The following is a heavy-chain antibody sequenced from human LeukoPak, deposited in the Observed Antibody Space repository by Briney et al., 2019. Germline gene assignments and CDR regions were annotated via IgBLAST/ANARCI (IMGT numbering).Heavy chain of an antibody. D-gene: IGHD3-3*01. V-gene: IGHV3-30*02. CDR1: GFTFSSYG. CDR2: IRYDGSNK. Sequence: GSLRLSCAASGFTFSSYGMHWVRQAPGKGLEWVAFIRYDGSNKYYADSVKGRFTISRDNSKNTLYLQMNSLRAEDTAVYYCAKDISYYDFWSGPPADYWGQGTLVTVSS. J-gene: IGHJ4*02. CDR3: AKDISYYDFWSGPPADY.